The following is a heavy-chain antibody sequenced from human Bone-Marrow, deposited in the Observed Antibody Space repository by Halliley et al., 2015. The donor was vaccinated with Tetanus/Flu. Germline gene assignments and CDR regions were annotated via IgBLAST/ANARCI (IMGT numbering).Heavy chain of an antibody. CDR2: LGPAGDT. Sequence: RGLEWVSPLGPAGDTSSLDSVKGRFAISGENAKNSLYLQMNTLSAGDTAVYYCARGSGRFDYWGQGALVTVSS. V-gene: IGHV3-13*04. J-gene: IGHJ4*02. CDR3: ARGSGRFDY.